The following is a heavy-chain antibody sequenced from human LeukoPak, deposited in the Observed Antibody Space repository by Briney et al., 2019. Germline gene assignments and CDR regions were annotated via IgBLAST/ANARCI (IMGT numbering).Heavy chain of an antibody. V-gene: IGHV1-69*13. CDR3: ARGGRCSSTSCYLVY. Sequence: ASVKVTCKASGGTFSSYAISWVRQAPGQWLEWMGGIIPIFGTANYAQKFQGRVTITADESTSTAYMELSSLRSEDTAVYYCARGGRCSSTSCYLVYWGQGTLVTVSS. CDR1: GGTFSSYA. J-gene: IGHJ4*02. D-gene: IGHD2-2*01. CDR2: IIPIFGTA.